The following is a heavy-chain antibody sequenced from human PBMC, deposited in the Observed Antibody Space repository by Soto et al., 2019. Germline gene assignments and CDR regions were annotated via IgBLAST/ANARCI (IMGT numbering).Heavy chain of an antibody. CDR3: AREGDITAAFDY. D-gene: IGHD6-13*01. CDR1: GLIFSNYA. J-gene: IGHJ4*02. Sequence: VQVLESGGVLVQPGGSLRLSCVAHGLIFSNYAMSWVRQAPGKGLEWVSGISGSGGSPHYADSAKGRFTISRDNSKNTLFLQMNTLRAEDTAVYYCAREGDITAAFDYWGQGTLVTVSS. V-gene: IGHV3-23*01. CDR2: ISGSGGSP.